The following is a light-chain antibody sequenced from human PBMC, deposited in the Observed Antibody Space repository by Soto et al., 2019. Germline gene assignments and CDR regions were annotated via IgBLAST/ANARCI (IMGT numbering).Light chain of an antibody. CDR2: DSS. V-gene: IGKV3-11*01. CDR1: QSVSSY. CDR3: QQRSFWPLT. Sequence: EIVLTQFPATLSLSPGDGATLSCRASQSVSSYLAWYQQKRGQAPRLLIYDSSNRATGIPARFSGSGSGTDFSLIISSLEPEDFAVYYCQQRSFWPLTFGGGTKVEIK. J-gene: IGKJ4*01.